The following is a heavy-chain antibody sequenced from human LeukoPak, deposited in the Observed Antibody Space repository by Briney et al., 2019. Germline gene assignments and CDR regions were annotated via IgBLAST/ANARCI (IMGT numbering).Heavy chain of an antibody. Sequence: SETLSLTCSVSGDSISSSSYYWGWIRQPPGKGLEWIGNIYYTGRTYYNTSLKSRVTISVDTSKNQFSLKLSSVTAADTAAYYCARLGYCSGGSCYYYYYMDVWGKGTTVTVSS. V-gene: IGHV4-39*07. CDR2: IYYTGRT. D-gene: IGHD2-15*01. CDR1: GDSISSSSYY. CDR3: ARLGYCSGGSCYYYYYMDV. J-gene: IGHJ6*03.